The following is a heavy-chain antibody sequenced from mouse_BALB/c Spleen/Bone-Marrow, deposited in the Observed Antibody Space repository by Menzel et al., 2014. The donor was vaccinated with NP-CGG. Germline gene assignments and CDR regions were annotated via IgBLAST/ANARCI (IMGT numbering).Heavy chain of an antibody. CDR3: GRSGYYGSSYFDV. J-gene: IGHJ1*01. Sequence: DVKLVESGPEPVKPGASVKISCKASGYSFTGYFMNWVKQSHGKSLEWIGRINPYNGDTFYNQKFKGKATLTVDKSSSTAHMELLSLTSEDSAVYYCGRSGYYGSSYFDVWGAGTTVTVSS. D-gene: IGHD1-1*01. CDR1: GYSFTGYF. V-gene: IGHV1-37*01. CDR2: INPYNGDT.